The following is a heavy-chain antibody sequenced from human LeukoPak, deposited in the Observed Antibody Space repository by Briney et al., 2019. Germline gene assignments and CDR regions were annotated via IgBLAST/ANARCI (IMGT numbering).Heavy chain of an antibody. CDR2: IIPILGIA. D-gene: IGHD6-6*01. CDR3: ARDVATLYYFDY. CDR1: GGTFSSYT. V-gene: IGHV1-69*04. Sequence: ASVKVSCKASGGTFSSYTITWLRQAPGQGLEWMGRIIPILGIANYAQKFQGRVTITADKSTSTAYMELSSLRSEDTAVYYCARDVATLYYFDYWGQGTLVTVSS. J-gene: IGHJ4*02.